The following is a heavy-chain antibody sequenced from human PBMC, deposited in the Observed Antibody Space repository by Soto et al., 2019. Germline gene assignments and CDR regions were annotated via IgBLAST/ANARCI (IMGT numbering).Heavy chain of an antibody. V-gene: IGHV1-3*01. CDR1: GYSFTTHA. D-gene: IGHD1-1*01. J-gene: IGHJ6*02. CDR3: ARGKGMEENYYYYGMDV. Sequence: WASVKVSCKASGYSFTTHAMHWVRQAPGQSLEGMGWINGGTGQTKHSQRFQGRVNITRDTSASTAYMELSSLRSEDTAVYYCARGKGMEENYYYYGMDVWGQGTTVTVSS. CDR2: INGGTGQT.